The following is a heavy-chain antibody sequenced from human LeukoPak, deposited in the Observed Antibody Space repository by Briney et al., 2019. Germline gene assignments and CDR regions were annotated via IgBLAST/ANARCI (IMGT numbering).Heavy chain of an antibody. CDR1: GYTFTSYY. D-gene: IGHD4-11*01. J-gene: IGHJ6*02. V-gene: IGHV1-46*01. CDR3: ARDYSNYGYPHYYYGMDV. Sequence: ASVKVSCKASGYTFTSYYMHWVRQAPGQGLEWMGIINPSGGSTSYAQKFQGRVTMTRDTSTSTVYMELSSLRSEDTAVYYCARDYSNYGYPHYYYGMDVWGQGTTVTVSS. CDR2: INPSGGST.